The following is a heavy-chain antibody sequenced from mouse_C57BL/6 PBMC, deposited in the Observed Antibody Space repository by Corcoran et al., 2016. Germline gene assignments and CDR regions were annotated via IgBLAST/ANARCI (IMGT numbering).Heavy chain of an antibody. Sequence: EVQLQQSGPELVKPGASVKISCKASGYTFTDYYMNWVKQSHGKSLEWIGDINPNNGGTSYNQKFKGKATLTVDKSSSTAYMELRSLTSEDSAVYYCARKVITTVVATPYWYVDVWGTGTTVTVSS. V-gene: IGHV1-26*01. J-gene: IGHJ1*03. CDR1: GYTFTDYY. CDR2: INPNNGGT. CDR3: ARKVITTVVATPYWYVDV. D-gene: IGHD1-1*01.